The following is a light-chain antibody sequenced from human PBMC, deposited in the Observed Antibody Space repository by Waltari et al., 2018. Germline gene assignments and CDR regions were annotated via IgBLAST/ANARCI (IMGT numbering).Light chain of an antibody. J-gene: IGLJ2*01. CDR3: SSQSSNDVVL. CDR1: SNDVGGYNS. CDR2: DVS. Sequence: QSALTQPAPVSGSPGQSVTIFCAGTSNDVGGYNSVSWYQEHPGQAPRVIIYDVSDRPSGVSDRFSGSKSGNTASLTSSGLQAEDEADYYCSSQSSNDVVLFGGGTKLTVL. V-gene: IGLV2-14*01.